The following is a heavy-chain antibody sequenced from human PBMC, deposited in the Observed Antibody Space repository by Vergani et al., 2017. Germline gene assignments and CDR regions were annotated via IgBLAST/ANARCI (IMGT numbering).Heavy chain of an antibody. CDR3: ARENLIAAAVPYDMDV. D-gene: IGHD6-13*01. CDR2: IYTSGST. CDR1: GGSISSGSYY. J-gene: IGHJ6*02. V-gene: IGHV4-61*02. Sequence: QVQLQESGPGLVKPSQTLSLTCTVSGGSISSGSYYWSWIRQPAGKGLEWIGRIYTSGSTNYNPSLKSRVTISVDTSKNQFSLKLSSVTAADTAVYYCARENLIAAAVPYDMDVWGQGTTVTVSS.